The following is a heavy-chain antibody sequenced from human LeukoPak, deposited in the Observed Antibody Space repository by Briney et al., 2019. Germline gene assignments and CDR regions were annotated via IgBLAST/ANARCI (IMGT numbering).Heavy chain of an antibody. J-gene: IGHJ5*02. V-gene: IGHV1-2*02. CDR2: INPNSGGT. CDR1: GYTFTSYG. D-gene: IGHD3-3*02. CDR3: AREGTVLVRFDP. Sequence: ASVKVSCKASGYTFTSYGISWVRQAPGQGLEWMGWINPNSGGTNYAQKFQGRVTMTRDTSISTAYMELSRLRSDDTAVYYCAREGTVLVRFDPWGQGTLVTVSS.